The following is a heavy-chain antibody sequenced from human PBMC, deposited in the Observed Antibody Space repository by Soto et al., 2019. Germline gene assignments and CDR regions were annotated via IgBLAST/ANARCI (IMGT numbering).Heavy chain of an antibody. V-gene: IGHV4-34*01. CDR1: GGSFSGYY. J-gene: IGHJ6*02. CDR3: ARGQQWLGYGMDV. D-gene: IGHD6-19*01. CDR2: INHSGST. Sequence: QVQLQQWGAGLLKPSETLSLTCAVYGGSFSGYYWSWIRQPPGKGLEWIGEINHSGSTNYNPSLKGRGTISVDTSKNQFSLKLSSVTAADTAVYYCARGQQWLGYGMDVWGQGTTVTVSS.